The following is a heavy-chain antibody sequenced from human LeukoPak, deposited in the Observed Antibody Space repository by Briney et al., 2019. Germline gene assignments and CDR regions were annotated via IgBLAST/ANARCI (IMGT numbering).Heavy chain of an antibody. CDR1: GFTFSSYA. Sequence: GGSLRLSCAASGFTFSSYAMSWVRQAPGKGLEWVSTISGSGGDTYYADSVKGRFIISRDNSKTTLYLQMNSLRAEDTAVYYCAKQWFGEQRAYWGQGTLVTVSS. J-gene: IGHJ4*02. V-gene: IGHV3-23*01. D-gene: IGHD3-10*01. CDR2: ISGSGGDT. CDR3: AKQWFGEQRAY.